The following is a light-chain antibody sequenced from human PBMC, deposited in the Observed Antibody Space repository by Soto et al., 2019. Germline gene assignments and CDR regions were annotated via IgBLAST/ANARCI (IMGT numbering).Light chain of an antibody. Sequence: EIVMTQSPVTLSVSPGERVTLSCRASQSVSNNLAWYQQKSGQAPRLLIYGASTRVTGIPARFSGSGSGTEFTLTISSLQSEDFAIYYCQQYNNWPTVTFGQGTRLDIK. J-gene: IGKJ5*01. CDR1: QSVSNN. CDR3: QQYNNWPTVT. V-gene: IGKV3-15*01. CDR2: GAS.